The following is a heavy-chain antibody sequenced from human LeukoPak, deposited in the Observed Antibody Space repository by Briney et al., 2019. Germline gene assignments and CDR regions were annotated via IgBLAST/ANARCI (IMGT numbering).Heavy chain of an antibody. Sequence: GESLKISCKGSGYSFTSYWIGWVRQMPGKGLEWMGIIYPGDSDTRYSPSFQGQVTISADKSISTAYLQWSSLKASDTAMYYCASSAYYYGSGSYTAPRYYFDYWGQGTLVTVSS. V-gene: IGHV5-51*01. J-gene: IGHJ4*02. CDR1: GYSFTSYW. CDR3: ASSAYYYGSGSYTAPRYYFDY. D-gene: IGHD3-10*01. CDR2: IYPGDSDT.